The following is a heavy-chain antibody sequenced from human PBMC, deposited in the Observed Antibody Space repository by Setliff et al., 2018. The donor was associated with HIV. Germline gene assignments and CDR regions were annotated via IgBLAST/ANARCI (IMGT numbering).Heavy chain of an antibody. D-gene: IGHD1-1*01. CDR2: ISTSGGAA. CDR1: GFTFSNHV. Sequence: PGGSLRLSCAASGFTFSNHVMNWVRQAPGKGLEWVSAISTSGGAADYADSVKGRFTISRDNSRNTLYLQMNSLRAEDTALYFCARRGNLLEGRQLDSWGQGTPVTVSS. V-gene: IGHV3-23*01. CDR3: ARRGNLLEGRQLDS. J-gene: IGHJ4*02.